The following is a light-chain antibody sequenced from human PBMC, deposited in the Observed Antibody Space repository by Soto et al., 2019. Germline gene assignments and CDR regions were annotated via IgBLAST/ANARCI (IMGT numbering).Light chain of an antibody. V-gene: IGLV2-8*01. J-gene: IGLJ2*01. Sequence: QSALTQPPSASGSPGQSVTISCTGTSGDVGAYNSVSWYQQHPGKAPKLMIYGVSTRPSGVPDRFSGSKSGNTASLTVSGLQAEDEADYYCSPYAGRNNPVVFGGGTKLTVL. CDR1: SGDVGAYNS. CDR3: SPYAGRNNPVV. CDR2: GVS.